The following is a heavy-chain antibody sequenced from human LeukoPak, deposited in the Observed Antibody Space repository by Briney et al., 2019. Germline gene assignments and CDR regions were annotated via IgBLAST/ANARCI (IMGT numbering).Heavy chain of an antibody. Sequence: ASVKVSCKASGYTFTSYYMHWVRQAPGQGLEWMGIINPSGGSTSYAQKFQGRVTMTRDTSTSTVYMGLSSLRSEDTAVYYCARSEGSSSSWYGGGYWGQGTLVTVSS. CDR2: INPSGGST. CDR3: ARSEGSSSSWYGGGY. D-gene: IGHD6-13*01. CDR1: GYTFTSYY. V-gene: IGHV1-46*01. J-gene: IGHJ4*02.